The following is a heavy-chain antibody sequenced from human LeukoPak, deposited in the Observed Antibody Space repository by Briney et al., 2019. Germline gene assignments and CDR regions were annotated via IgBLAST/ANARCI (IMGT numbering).Heavy chain of an antibody. V-gene: IGHV4-59*01. D-gene: IGHD5-24*01. Sequence: SETLSLTCAVYGGSFSGYYWSWIRRPPGKGLEWIGYIYYSGSTNYNPSLKSRVTISVDTSKNQFSLKLSSVTAADTAVYYCAGYDGYNDFDYWGQGTLVTVSS. CDR2: IYYSGST. CDR1: GGSFSGYY. J-gene: IGHJ4*02. CDR3: AGYDGYNDFDY.